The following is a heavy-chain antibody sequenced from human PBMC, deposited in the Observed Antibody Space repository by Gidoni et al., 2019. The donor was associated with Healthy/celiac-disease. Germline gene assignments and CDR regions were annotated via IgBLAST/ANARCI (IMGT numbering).Heavy chain of an antibody. CDR3: ARDLGRYYYYYMDV. CDR2: INHSGST. D-gene: IGHD7-27*01. CDR1: GGSFSGYY. J-gene: IGHJ6*03. V-gene: IGHV4-34*01. Sequence: QVQLQQWGAGLLKPSETLSLTCAVYGGSFSGYYWSWIRQPPGKGLVWIGEINHSGSTNYNPSLKSQVTISVDTSKNQFSLKLSSVTAADTAVYYCARDLGRYYYYYMDVWGKGTTVTVSS.